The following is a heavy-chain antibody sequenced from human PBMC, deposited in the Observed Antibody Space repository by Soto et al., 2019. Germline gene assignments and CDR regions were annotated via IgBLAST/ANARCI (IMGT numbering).Heavy chain of an antibody. CDR2: IRSKAYGGTT. V-gene: IGHV3-49*04. CDR1: GFTIGDYA. Sequence: GGSLRLSCTASGFTIGDYAMSWVRQAPGKGLEWVGFIRSKAYGGTTEYAASVKGRFTISRDDSKSIAYLQMNSLKTEDTAVYYCTRDASYDYGGNSEAFDIWGQGTMVTVSS. D-gene: IGHD4-17*01. J-gene: IGHJ3*02. CDR3: TRDASYDYGGNSEAFDI.